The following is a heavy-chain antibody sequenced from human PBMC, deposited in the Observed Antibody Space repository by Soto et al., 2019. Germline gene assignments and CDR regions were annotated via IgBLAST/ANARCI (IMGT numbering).Heavy chain of an antibody. CDR3: AKDLSSTWYPQY. J-gene: IGHJ4*02. D-gene: IGHD6-13*01. CDR1: GFTFSSYA. V-gene: IGHV3-23*01. CDR2: ISGSGNTT. Sequence: PGGSLRLSCAASGFTFSSYALTWVRRAPGKGLEWVSAISGSGNTTYYADSVKGRFTVSRDSSRNTLYLQMNSLTAEDTAVYFCAKDLSSTWYPQYWGQGTLVTVSS.